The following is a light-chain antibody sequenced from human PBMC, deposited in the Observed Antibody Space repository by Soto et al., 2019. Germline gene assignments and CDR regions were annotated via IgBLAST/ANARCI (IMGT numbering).Light chain of an antibody. CDR3: HQYDSSPLT. Sequence: DIWLTQSPGTLSSSPGERATLSCRASQSVSSSYLAWYQQKPCQAPRLLLYGASSRATGIPDRFSGSGSATDFTLPISRLEHEDVSVYYCHQYDSSPLTFGGGTKVEIQ. CDR1: QSVSSSY. V-gene: IGKV3-20*01. CDR2: GAS. J-gene: IGKJ4*01.